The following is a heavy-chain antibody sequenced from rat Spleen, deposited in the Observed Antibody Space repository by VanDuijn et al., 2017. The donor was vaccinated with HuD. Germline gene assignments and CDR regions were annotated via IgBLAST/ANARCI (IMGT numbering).Heavy chain of an antibody. CDR3: AKELFNYGSGYYFDY. CDR2: ITSGGSNT. Sequence: EVQLVESGGGLVQPGRSLKLSCAASGFTFSSFAMAWVRQAPKKGLEWVATITSGGSNTYYPDSVKGRFTISRDNAKSTLYLQMDSLRSEDTATYYCAKELFNYGSGYYFDYWGQGVMVTVSS. V-gene: IGHV5-25*01. J-gene: IGHJ2*01. CDR1: GFTFSSFA. D-gene: IGHD1-3*01.